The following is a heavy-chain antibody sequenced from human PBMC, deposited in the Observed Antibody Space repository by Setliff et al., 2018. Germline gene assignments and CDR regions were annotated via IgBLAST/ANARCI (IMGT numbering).Heavy chain of an antibody. CDR1: GYTFTSYD. Sequence: GASVKVSCKASGYTFTSYDINWVRQATGQGLEWMGGIIPIFGTANYAQKFQGRVTITTDESTSTAYMELSSLRSEDTAVYYCARDLAGIRSGWGQGTLVTVSS. CDR2: IIPIFGTA. J-gene: IGHJ4*02. CDR3: ARDLAGIRSG. D-gene: IGHD6-13*01. V-gene: IGHV1-69*05.